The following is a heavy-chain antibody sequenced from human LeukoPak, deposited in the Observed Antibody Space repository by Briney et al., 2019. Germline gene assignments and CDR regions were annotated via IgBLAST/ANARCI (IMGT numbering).Heavy chain of an antibody. CDR1: GGSFSVYY. CDR3: ARVSDYGGTLDY. V-gene: IGHV4-34*01. Sequence: SETLSLTCAVYGGSFSVYYWSWIREPPGKGLEWIGEINHSGSTNYNPSLKSRVTISVDTSKNQFSLKPRSVPAADPAVYYCARVSDYGGTLDYWGQGTLVTVSS. D-gene: IGHD4-23*01. CDR2: INHSGST. J-gene: IGHJ4*02.